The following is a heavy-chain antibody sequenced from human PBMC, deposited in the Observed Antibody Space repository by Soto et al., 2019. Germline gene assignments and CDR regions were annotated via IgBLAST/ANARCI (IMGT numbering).Heavy chain of an antibody. CDR3: VRGKEAGVWFDP. V-gene: IGHV1-3*04. Sequence: ASVEVSCKASGFTFSHHSIHWVRQAPGQRLEWMGWINSDTGYTKYSQKFQARLTITWDSSAKTAYMELSSLQSEDTAVYYCVRGKEAGVWFDPWGQGTLVTVSS. D-gene: IGHD3-10*01. CDR2: INSDTGYT. J-gene: IGHJ5*02. CDR1: GFTFSHHS.